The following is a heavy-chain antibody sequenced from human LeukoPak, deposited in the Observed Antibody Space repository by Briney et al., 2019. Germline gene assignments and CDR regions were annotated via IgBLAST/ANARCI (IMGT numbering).Heavy chain of an antibody. J-gene: IGHJ3*02. D-gene: IGHD3-22*01. V-gene: IGHV3-11*01. CDR3: ARARSSSGSPDAFDI. CDR2: ISSTGSTI. CDR1: GFTFSDYY. Sequence: GGSLRLSCAASGFTFSDYYMSWIRHAPGKGLEWVSYISSTGSTIYYADSVKGRFTISRDNARNPLYLQMNSLRAEDTAVYYCARARSSSGSPDAFDIWGQGTMVTVSS.